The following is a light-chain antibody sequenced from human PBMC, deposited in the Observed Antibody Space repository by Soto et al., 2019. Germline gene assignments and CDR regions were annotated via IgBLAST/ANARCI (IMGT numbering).Light chain of an antibody. J-gene: IGKJ4*01. CDR1: QSVSFY. CDR2: DAT. CDR3: HQRSDWAVT. V-gene: IGKV3-11*01. Sequence: EIVLTQSPATLSLSPGERATLSCRASQSVSFYLAWYQQKPGETPRLLIYDATNRATGIPDRFSGSGSGTEFTLTINSVEPEDCAVYFCHQRSDWAVTFGGGTKVEI.